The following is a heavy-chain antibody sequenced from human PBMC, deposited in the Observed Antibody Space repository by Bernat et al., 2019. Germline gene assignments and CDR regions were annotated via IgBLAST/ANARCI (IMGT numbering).Heavy chain of an antibody. V-gene: IGHV3-15*07. D-gene: IGHD3-22*01. Sequence: EVQLVESGGGLVKPGGSLRLSCAASGFTFSNAWMNWVRQAPGKGLEWVGHIKSKTDGGTTDYAAPVKGRFTISRDDSKNTLYLQMNSLKTEDTAVYYCTTDQYYYDSSGYYYVPYFDYWGQGTLVTVSS. J-gene: IGHJ4*02. CDR3: TTDQYYYDSSGYYYVPYFDY. CDR1: GFTFSNAW. CDR2: IKSKTDGGTT.